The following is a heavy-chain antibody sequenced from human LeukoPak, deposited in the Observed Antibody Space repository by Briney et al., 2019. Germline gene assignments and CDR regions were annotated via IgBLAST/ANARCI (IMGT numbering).Heavy chain of an antibody. CDR2: IYYSGST. J-gene: IGHJ3*02. V-gene: IGHV4-59*08. Sequence: SETLSLTCTVSGGSISSYYWSWIRQPPGKGLEWIGYIYYSGSTNYNPSLKSRVTISVDTSTNQFSLKLSSVTAADTAVYYCARLREIAAAGHYAFDIWGQGTMVTVSS. D-gene: IGHD6-13*01. CDR3: ARLREIAAAGHYAFDI. CDR1: GGSISSYY.